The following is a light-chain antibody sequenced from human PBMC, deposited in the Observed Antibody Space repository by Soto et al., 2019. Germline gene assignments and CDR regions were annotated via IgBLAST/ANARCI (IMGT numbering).Light chain of an antibody. V-gene: IGKV3-15*01. CDR3: QQYNNWART. CDR2: GAS. CDR1: QSVSNN. Sequence: EIVLTQSPATLSLSPWERATLSCRASQSVSNNLAWYQQKPGQAPRLLMYGASTRATGIPARFSGSGSGTEFTLTISSLQSADFAVYFCQQYNNWARTFGQGTKVDIK. J-gene: IGKJ1*01.